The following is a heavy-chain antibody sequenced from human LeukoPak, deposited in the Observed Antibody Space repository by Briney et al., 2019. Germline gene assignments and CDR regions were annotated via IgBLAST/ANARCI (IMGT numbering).Heavy chain of an antibody. Sequence: PGGSLRLSCAASGFTFSSYGMHWVRQAPGKGLEWVAVISYDGSNKYYADSVKGRFTIFRDNSKNTLYLQMNSLRAEDTAVYYCAKGALFDPWGQGTLVTVSS. CDR3: AKGALFDP. CDR2: ISYDGSNK. J-gene: IGHJ5*02. CDR1: GFTFSSYG. V-gene: IGHV3-30*18.